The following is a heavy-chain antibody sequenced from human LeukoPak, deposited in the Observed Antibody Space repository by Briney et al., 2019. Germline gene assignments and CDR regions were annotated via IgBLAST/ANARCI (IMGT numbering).Heavy chain of an antibody. CDR1: GGSISSYY. Sequence: PSETLSLTCTVSGGSISSYYWSWIRQPAGKGLEWIGRIYTSGSTNYNPSLKSRVTMSVDTSKNQFSLKLSSVTAADTAVYYCARTQVWSGYYPYYFDYWGQGALVTVSS. D-gene: IGHD3-3*01. CDR3: ARTQVWSGYYPYYFDY. CDR2: IYTSGST. J-gene: IGHJ4*02. V-gene: IGHV4-4*07.